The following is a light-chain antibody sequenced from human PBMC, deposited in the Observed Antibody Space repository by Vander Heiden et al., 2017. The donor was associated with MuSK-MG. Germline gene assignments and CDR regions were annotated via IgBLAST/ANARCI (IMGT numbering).Light chain of an antibody. V-gene: IGKV1-5*03. CDR1: QTIDTW. CDR2: RAS. J-gene: IGKJ1*01. Sequence: DIQMTQSPSTLSASVGDRVTITCRASQTIDTWLDWYQQKPGRAPKVLVYRASSLESGVPSRFSGSGSGTEFTLTSSRLQPDDFGTYYCQQYKSYWTFGQGTKVGIK. CDR3: QQYKSYWT.